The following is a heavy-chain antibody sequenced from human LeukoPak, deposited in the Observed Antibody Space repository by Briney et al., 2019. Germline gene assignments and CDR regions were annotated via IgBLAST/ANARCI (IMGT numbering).Heavy chain of an antibody. CDR1: GGSISNYY. V-gene: IGHV4-59*08. D-gene: IGHD2-21*02. CDR2: IYSSGST. Sequence: SETLSLTCIVSGGSISNYYWSWIRHPPGKGLELIGYIYSSGSTSYSPSLKSRVTISLATSKNQFSLKLNSVTAADTAVYYCARSHCGGDCYLFDYWGQGTLVTVSS. CDR3: ARSHCGGDCYLFDY. J-gene: IGHJ4*02.